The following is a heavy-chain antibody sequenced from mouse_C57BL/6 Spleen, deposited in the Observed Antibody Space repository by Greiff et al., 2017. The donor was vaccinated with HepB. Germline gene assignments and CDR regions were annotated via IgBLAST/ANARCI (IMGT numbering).Heavy chain of an antibody. D-gene: IGHD1-1*01. CDR3: ARDYYGSSYRKGWFAY. J-gene: IGHJ3*01. CDR2: IDPSDSYT. V-gene: IGHV1-69*01. CDR1: GYTFTSYW. Sequence: VQLQQSGAELVMPGASVKLSCKASGYTFTSYWMHWVKQRPGQGLEWIGEIDPSDSYTNYNQKFKGKSTLTVDKSSSTAYMQLSSLTSEDSAVYYCARDYYGSSYRKGWFAYWGQGTLVTVSA.